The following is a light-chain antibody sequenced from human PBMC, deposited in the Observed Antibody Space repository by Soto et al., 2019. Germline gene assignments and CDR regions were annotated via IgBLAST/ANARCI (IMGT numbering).Light chain of an antibody. CDR3: QQYDNWPRT. V-gene: IGKV3-15*01. CDR1: QSVSSN. Sequence: EIVMTQSPATLSVSPGERSTLSCLASQSVSSNLAWYQQKSGQAPRLLMYGASTRATGIPARFSGSGSGTEFTLTISSLQSEDFAVYYCQQYDNWPRTFGQGTKVDI. J-gene: IGKJ1*01. CDR2: GAS.